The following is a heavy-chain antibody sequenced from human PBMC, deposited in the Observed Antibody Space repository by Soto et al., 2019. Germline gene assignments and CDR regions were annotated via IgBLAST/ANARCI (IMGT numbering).Heavy chain of an antibody. V-gene: IGHV1-18*01. CDR1: GYTFTSDD. Sequence: QVQLVQSGTEVKKPGASVKVSCKASGYTFTSDDISWVRQAPGQGLEWMGWIRPDSGNTDYAQNFQGRVTITADTSTTTVYMELRSLRSDDTAVYYCARDRSSSDYWGQGTLVTVSS. J-gene: IGHJ4*02. CDR2: IRPDSGNT. CDR3: ARDRSSSDY. D-gene: IGHD2-15*01.